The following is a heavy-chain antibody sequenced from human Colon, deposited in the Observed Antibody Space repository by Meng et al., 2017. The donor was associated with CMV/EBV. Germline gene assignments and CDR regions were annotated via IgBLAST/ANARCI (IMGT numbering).Heavy chain of an antibody. CDR1: GYTFTDYY. V-gene: IGHV1-2*02. CDR3: GRDRHLDP. Sequence: QVQLVPAGGEVKKPGASVKVSCKPSGYTFTDYYIHWVRQAPGQGLEWMGWINSISGDTNYAQKFQGRVTMTRDTSITTAYMELNSLKSDDTAVYYCGRDRHLDPWGQGTLVTVSS. J-gene: IGHJ5*02. D-gene: IGHD3-3*02. CDR2: INSISGDT.